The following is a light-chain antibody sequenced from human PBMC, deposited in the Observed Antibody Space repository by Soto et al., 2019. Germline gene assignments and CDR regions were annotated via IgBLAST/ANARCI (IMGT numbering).Light chain of an antibody. Sequence: EIVMTQSPATLSVSPGERATLSCRASQSVNIHLAWYQQKPGQAPRLLIYGASTRATGIPAKFSGSGSGTEFTLTISSLQPEDFALYYCQQYKKWPPLTFGGGTKVDIK. CDR1: QSVNIH. CDR3: QQYKKWPPLT. CDR2: GAS. J-gene: IGKJ4*01. V-gene: IGKV3D-15*01.